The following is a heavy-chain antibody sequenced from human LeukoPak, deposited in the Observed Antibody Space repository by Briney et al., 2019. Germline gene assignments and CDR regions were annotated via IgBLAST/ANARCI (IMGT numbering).Heavy chain of an antibody. CDR3: ALRYFDRDY. Sequence: SETLSLTCTVSSGSIKSNTYYWGWIRQPPGKGLEWVGSIYYSGSTYYNPSLKSRVTISVDTSKNQFSLKLSSVTAADTAVYYCALRYFDRDYWGQGTLVTVSS. D-gene: IGHD3-9*01. CDR1: SGSIKSNTYY. V-gene: IGHV4-39*01. CDR2: IYYSGST. J-gene: IGHJ4*02.